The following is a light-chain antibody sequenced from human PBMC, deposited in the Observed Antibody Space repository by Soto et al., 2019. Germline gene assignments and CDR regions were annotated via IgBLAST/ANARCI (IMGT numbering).Light chain of an antibody. CDR1: QSVSSDY. CDR3: QQYDSSPRT. CDR2: GAS. J-gene: IGKJ1*01. V-gene: IGKV3-20*01. Sequence: EIVLTQSPGTLSLSPGERATFSCRASQSVSSDYLACHQQKPGQAPSLLISGASSRADDIPDRFSGSGSGTDFPLTINRLAPEDFAVYYCQQYDSSPRTFGQGTKVDIK.